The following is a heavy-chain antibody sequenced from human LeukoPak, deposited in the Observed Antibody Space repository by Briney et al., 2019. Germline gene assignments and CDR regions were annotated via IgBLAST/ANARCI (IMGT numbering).Heavy chain of an antibody. CDR1: GSPFSSYN. CDR2: ISTTSSVI. D-gene: IGHD5-12*01. Sequence: GGSLRLSCAASGSPFSSYNMHWVRQAPGKGLEWVSYISTTSSVIYYADSVKGRFTISRDNAKNSLYLQMNSLRDEDTAVYYCARGGYSGYDVDYWGQGTLVTVSS. V-gene: IGHV3-48*02. J-gene: IGHJ4*02. CDR3: ARGGYSGYDVDY.